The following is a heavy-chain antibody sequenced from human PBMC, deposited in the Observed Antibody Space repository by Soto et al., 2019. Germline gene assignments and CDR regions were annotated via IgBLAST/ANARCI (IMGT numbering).Heavy chain of an antibody. D-gene: IGHD5-12*01. CDR1: GFTFSSYS. V-gene: IGHV3-48*01. J-gene: IGHJ3*02. Sequence: GGSLRLSCAASGFTFSSYSMNWVRQAPGKGLEWVSYISSSSSTIYYADSVKGRFTISRDNAKNSLYLQMNSLRAEDTAVYYCARDSGHIVATTPVDAFDIWGQGTMVTVSS. CDR2: ISSSSSTI. CDR3: ARDSGHIVATTPVDAFDI.